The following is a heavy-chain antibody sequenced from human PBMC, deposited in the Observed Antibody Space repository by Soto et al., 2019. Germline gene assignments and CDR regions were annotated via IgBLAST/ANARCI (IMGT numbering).Heavy chain of an antibody. J-gene: IGHJ4*01. CDR2: IKHDGSGK. D-gene: IGHD6-6*01. CDR3: ARIGYISPSFYY. Sequence: GGSLRLSCAASGFLFTNYWMSWVRHVSGKALGWVANIKHDGSGKYYVGCVKGRFTISSDNVKNSLYLQMNILSAEDTAVYDCARIGYISPSFYYWGHGTLVIVAS. CDR1: GFLFTNYW. V-gene: IGHV3-7*01.